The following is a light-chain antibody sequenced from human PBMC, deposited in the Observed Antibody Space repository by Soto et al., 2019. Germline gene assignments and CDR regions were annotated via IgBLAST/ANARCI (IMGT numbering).Light chain of an antibody. CDR2: AAS. V-gene: IGKV1-39*01. CDR1: QSISRY. CDR3: QHSYTSPFT. J-gene: IGKJ3*01. Sequence: DIQMTQSPSSLSASVGDKITITCRASQSISRYLNWYQQKPGKPPNLLIYAASNLQSGVPSRFSGSGFGTYFTLTISSLQPEDFATYHCQHSYTSPFTFGPGTKVDIK.